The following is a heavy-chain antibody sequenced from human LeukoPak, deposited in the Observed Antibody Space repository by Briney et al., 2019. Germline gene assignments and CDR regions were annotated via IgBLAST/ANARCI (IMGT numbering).Heavy chain of an antibody. V-gene: IGHV1-2*02. Sequence: ASVKVSCKASGYTFTGYFMHWVRQAPGQGLEWMGWINPNSGGTNYAQKFQGRVIMTRDTSISTAYMELSRLRSDDTAVYYCARVSEYYYFDYWGQGTLVTVSS. CDR3: ARVSEYYYFDY. CDR2: INPNSGGT. CDR1: GYTFTGYF. J-gene: IGHJ4*02. D-gene: IGHD2/OR15-2a*01.